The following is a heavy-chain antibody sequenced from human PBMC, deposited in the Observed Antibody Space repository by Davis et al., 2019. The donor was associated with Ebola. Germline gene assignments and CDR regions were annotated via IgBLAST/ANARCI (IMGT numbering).Heavy chain of an antibody. V-gene: IGHV3-23*01. CDR3: ARDREMVITRSIYYYYGMDV. D-gene: IGHD3-22*01. CDR2: ISGSGGST. CDR1: GFTFSSYA. Sequence: GESLKISCAASGFTFSSYAMSWVRRAPGKGLEWVSAISGSGGSTYYADSVKGRFTISRDNSKNTLYLQMNSLRAEDTAVYYCARDREMVITRSIYYYYGMDVWGQGTTVTVSS. J-gene: IGHJ6*02.